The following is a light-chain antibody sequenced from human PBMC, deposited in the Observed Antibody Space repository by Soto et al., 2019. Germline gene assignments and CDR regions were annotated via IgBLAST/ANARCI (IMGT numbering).Light chain of an antibody. CDR3: QQYGGSPPLT. J-gene: IGKJ4*01. V-gene: IGKV3-20*01. CDR2: GAS. Sequence: EIVLTQSPGTLSLSPGERAALSCRASQSVSSSYLAWYQQKPGQAPRLLIYGASTRATGIPDRSSGSGSGTDFTLTISRLEPEDFAVYYCQQYGGSPPLTFGGGTKVEIK. CDR1: QSVSSSY.